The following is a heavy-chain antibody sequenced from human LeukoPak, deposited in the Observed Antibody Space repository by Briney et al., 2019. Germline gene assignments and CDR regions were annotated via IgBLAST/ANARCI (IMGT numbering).Heavy chain of an antibody. CDR1: GGSISSYY. CDR3: VREPKMTTVTRSYFDY. Sequence: PSETLSLTCTVSGGSISSYYWSWIRQPAGKGLEWIGRIYTSGSTNYNPSLKSRVTMSVDTSKNQFSLKLSSVTAADTAVYYCVREPKMTTVTRSYFDYWGQGTLVTVSS. CDR2: IYTSGST. J-gene: IGHJ4*02. D-gene: IGHD4-17*01. V-gene: IGHV4-4*07.